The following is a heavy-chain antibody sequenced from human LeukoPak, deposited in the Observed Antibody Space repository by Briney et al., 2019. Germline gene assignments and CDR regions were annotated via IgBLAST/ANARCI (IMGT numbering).Heavy chain of an antibody. V-gene: IGHV3-33*01. Sequence: PGRSLRLSCVASGFSISTYAMHWVRQAPGKGLEWVAIIWYDGSNENYADPVKGRSTISRDNSKNTLYLQMNSLRVEDTAVYYCARNRYAADVFDIWGQGTMATVSS. D-gene: IGHD1/OR15-1a*01. J-gene: IGHJ3*02. CDR3: ARNRYAADVFDI. CDR1: GFSISTYA. CDR2: IWYDGSNE.